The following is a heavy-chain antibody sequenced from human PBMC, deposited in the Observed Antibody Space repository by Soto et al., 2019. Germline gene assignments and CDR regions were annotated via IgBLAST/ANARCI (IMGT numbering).Heavy chain of an antibody. J-gene: IGHJ1*01. V-gene: IGHV1-18*01. D-gene: IGHD3-10*01. CDR2: ISGHNGHT. Sequence: QVHLVQSGGEVKKHGASVRVSCKASGYTFTGYGISWLRQAPGQGLEWMGWISGHNGHTIYAQKFQGRVTLITDTSTSTAYMELKGLKSDDTAVYFCARDQLPWGEKDNGSYWGQGTQVSVSS. CDR1: GYTFTGYG. CDR3: ARDQLPWGEKDNGSY.